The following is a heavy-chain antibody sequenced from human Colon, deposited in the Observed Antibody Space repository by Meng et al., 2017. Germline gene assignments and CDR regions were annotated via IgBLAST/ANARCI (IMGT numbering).Heavy chain of an antibody. D-gene: IGHD3-10*01. J-gene: IGHJ4*02. CDR1: GGSGSSASYY. CDR2: IHSSGSR. Sequence: HVQLQESGPGLVSPSETLSLTCSVSGGSGSSASYYWSWIRQPPGKGLEWIGLIHSSGSRNYTPSLKSRVTMSVDTSKNQVFLRLTSVTAADTAVYYCARFYGSGTFEVHDYWGQGTLVTVSS. CDR3: ARFYGSGTFEVHDY. V-gene: IGHV4-61*01.